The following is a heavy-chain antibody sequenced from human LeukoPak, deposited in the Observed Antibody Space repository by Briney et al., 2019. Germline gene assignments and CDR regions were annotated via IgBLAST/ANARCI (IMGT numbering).Heavy chain of an antibody. CDR2: IYSGGST. V-gene: IGHV3-66*01. J-gene: IGHJ3*02. Sequence: GGSLRLSCAASGFTVSSNYMSWVRQAPGKGLEWVSVIYSGGSTYYADSVKGRFTISRDNAKNSLYLQMNSLRAEDTAVCYCARDYPMAYCGGDCYLGGAFDIWGQGTMVTVSS. CDR1: GFTVSSNY. D-gene: IGHD2-21*02. CDR3: ARDYPMAYCGGDCYLGGAFDI.